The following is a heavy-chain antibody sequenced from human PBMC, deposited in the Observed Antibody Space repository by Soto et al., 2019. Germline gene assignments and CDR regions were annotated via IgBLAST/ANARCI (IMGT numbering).Heavy chain of an antibody. Sequence: SETLSLTCTVSGGSISSYYWSWIRQPPGKGLEWIGYIYYSGSTNYNPSLKSRVTISVDTSKNQFSLKLSSVTAADTAVYYCARGPSPAYSSSWHQYYHYYYMDVWGKGTTVTVSS. CDR1: GGSISSYY. CDR2: IYYSGST. D-gene: IGHD6-13*01. J-gene: IGHJ6*03. CDR3: ARGPSPAYSSSWHQYYHYYYMDV. V-gene: IGHV4-59*01.